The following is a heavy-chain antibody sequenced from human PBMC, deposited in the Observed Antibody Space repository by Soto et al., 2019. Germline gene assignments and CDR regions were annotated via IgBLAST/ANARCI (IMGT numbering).Heavy chain of an antibody. D-gene: IGHD6-19*01. CDR1: AFNFSSYV. Sequence: QVQLVESGGGVVQPGRSLRLSCAASAFNFSSYVMHWVRQAPGKGLEWVAVIWYDGGNKYYANSVKGRFTISRDNSKNTLYLQMNSLRAEDTAVYYCARDGQWLPRDGLRSSYYFDYGGQGTLVTVSS. J-gene: IGHJ4*02. V-gene: IGHV3-33*01. CDR3: ARDGQWLPRDGLRSSYYFDY. CDR2: IWYDGGNK.